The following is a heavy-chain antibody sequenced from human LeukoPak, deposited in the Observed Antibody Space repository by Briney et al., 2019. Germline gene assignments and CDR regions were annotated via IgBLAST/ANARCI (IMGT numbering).Heavy chain of an antibody. V-gene: IGHV3-53*05. CDR3: AKDRAAADPQNSYYYYYGMDV. CDR2: IYSGGST. J-gene: IGHJ6*02. Sequence: PGGPLRLSCAASGFTVSSNYMSWVRQAPGKGLEWVSVIYSGGSTYYADSVKGRFTNSRDNSKNTLYLQMNSLRAEDTAVYYCAKDRAAADPQNSYYYYYGMDVWGQGTTVTVSS. CDR1: GFTVSSNY. D-gene: IGHD6-13*01.